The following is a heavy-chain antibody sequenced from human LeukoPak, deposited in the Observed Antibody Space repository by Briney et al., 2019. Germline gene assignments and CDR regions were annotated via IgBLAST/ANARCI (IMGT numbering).Heavy chain of an antibody. CDR1: GFSFSTYG. CDR2: IYSGGST. D-gene: IGHD3-10*01. Sequence: GGSLRLSCTASGFSFSTYGMSWVRQAPGKGVEWVSIIYSGGSTDYADSVKGRFTISRDNSKNTLYLQMNSLRAEDTAVYYCARDKPGGSGSLDYWGQGTLVTVSS. CDR3: ARDKPGGSGSLDY. J-gene: IGHJ4*02. V-gene: IGHV3-53*01.